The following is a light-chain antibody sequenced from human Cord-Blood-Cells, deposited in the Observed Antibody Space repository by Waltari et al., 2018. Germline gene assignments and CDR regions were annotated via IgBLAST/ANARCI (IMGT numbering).Light chain of an antibody. V-gene: IGLV2-14*01. Sequence: QPALTQPASVSGSPGQSFTISCTATSTDAGGYNHVSWYQQHPGNPPKLMILEVSKAPSGVSNRFPASKAGNTAFLTIPGLQAWGKADFSCRVNMSRAAFLVFGGGTKLTVL. CDR2: EVS. CDR3: RVNMSRAAFLV. J-gene: IGLJ3*02. CDR1: STDAGGYNH.